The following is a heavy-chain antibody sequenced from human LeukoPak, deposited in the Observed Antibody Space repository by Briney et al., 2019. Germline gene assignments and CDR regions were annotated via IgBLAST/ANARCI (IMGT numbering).Heavy chain of an antibody. CDR3: ARDAYDFWSGYPFDY. J-gene: IGHJ4*02. Sequence: ASVKVSCKASGYTFTGYYMHWVRQAPGQGLEWMGWINPNSGGTNYAQKFQGRVTMTRDTSISTAYMELSRLRSDDTAVYYCARDAYDFWSGYPFDYWGQGTLVTVSS. V-gene: IGHV1-2*02. CDR1: GYTFTGYY. CDR2: INPNSGGT. D-gene: IGHD3-3*01.